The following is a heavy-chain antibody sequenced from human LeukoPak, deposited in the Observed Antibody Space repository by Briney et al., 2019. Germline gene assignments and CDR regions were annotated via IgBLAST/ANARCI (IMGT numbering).Heavy chain of an antibody. CDR1: GGSISSYY. V-gene: IGHV4-59*01. CDR2: IYYSGST. J-gene: IGHJ3*02. Sequence: SETLSLTCTVSGGSISSYYWSWIRQPPGKGLEWIGYIYYSGSTNYNPSLKSRVTISVDTSKNQFSLKLSSVTAADTAVYYCARASMVRGVKGAFDIWGQGTMVTVSS. CDR3: ARASMVRGVKGAFDI. D-gene: IGHD3-10*01.